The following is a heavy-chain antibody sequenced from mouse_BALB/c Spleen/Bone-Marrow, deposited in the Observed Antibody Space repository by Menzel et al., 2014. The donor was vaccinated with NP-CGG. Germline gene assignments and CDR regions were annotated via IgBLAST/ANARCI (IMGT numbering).Heavy chain of an antibody. Sequence: QVQLQQSGAELMKPGASVKISCKATGYTFSGYWIEWVKQRPGHGLEWIGDILPGSNNTVYNENFKGKATFTADTSSNTAYMQLSSLTSEDSAVYYCAKSQYGNLHPFVYWGQGTLVPVSA. V-gene: IGHV1-9*01. CDR2: ILPGSNNT. CDR1: GYTFSGYW. CDR3: AKSQYGNLHPFVY. D-gene: IGHD2-10*02. J-gene: IGHJ3*01.